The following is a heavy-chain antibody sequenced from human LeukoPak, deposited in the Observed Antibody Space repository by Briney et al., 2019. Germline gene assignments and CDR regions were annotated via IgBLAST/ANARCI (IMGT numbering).Heavy chain of an antibody. Sequence: SETLSLTCTVSGGSISSDYWSWIRQPPGKGLEWIGYIYYSGSTSYNPSLKSRVTISVDTSKNQLSLRLSSVTAADTAVYYCAREGIAAFAAFDIWGQGTMVTVSS. D-gene: IGHD3-10*01. J-gene: IGHJ3*02. CDR3: AREGIAAFAAFDI. V-gene: IGHV4-59*01. CDR2: IYYSGST. CDR1: GGSISSDY.